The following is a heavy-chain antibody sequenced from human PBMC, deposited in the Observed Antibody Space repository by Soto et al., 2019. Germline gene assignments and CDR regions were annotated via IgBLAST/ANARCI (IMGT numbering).Heavy chain of an antibody. CDR1: GDSIVDFCC. D-gene: IGHD5-12*01. CDR3: AREVRGGFTGIFDQ. CDR2: IYTDGTT. Sequence: SQTLSLPCTVSGDSIVDFCCCRLIRQPAGKGLEWIGRIYTDGTTKYNPSLKSRVTLSLDKSKNQFSLRLSSVTAADTAVYYFAREVRGGFTGIFDQWGRGSRVTVSS. J-gene: IGHJ4*02. V-gene: IGHV4-4*07.